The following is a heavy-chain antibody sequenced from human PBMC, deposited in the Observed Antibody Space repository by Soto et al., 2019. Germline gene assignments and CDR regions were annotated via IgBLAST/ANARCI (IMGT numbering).Heavy chain of an antibody. Sequence: EVQLVESGGGLVQPGGSLRLSCAVYGFTFSNSRIHWVRQAPGKGLVWVSRLHNEEMTTGYADSVKGRFTISRDNAKNTVYLQMNSLRADDTGVYYCTRDPGYNGHDWRFHYWGQGTLVTVSS. CDR3: TRDPGYNGHDWRFHY. D-gene: IGHD5-12*01. J-gene: IGHJ4*02. V-gene: IGHV3-74*01. CDR1: GFTFSNSR. CDR2: LHNEEMTT.